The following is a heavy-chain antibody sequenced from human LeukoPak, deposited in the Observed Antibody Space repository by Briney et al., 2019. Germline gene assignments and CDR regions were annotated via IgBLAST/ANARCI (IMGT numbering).Heavy chain of an antibody. J-gene: IGHJ4*02. CDR1: GFTLRSYA. CDR3: ARAGYYRFDY. V-gene: IGHV3-23*01. CDR2: ISGSGGST. D-gene: IGHD2/OR15-2a*01. Sequence: GGSLRLSCAASGFTLRSYAMSWVRQSPGKGLEWVSAISGSGGSTYYADSVKGRFTISRDNSKNTLYLQMNSLRAEDTAVYYCARAGYYRFDYWGQGTLVTVSS.